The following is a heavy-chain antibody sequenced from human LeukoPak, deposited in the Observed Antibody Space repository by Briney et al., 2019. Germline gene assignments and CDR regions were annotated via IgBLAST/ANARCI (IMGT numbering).Heavy chain of an antibody. D-gene: IGHD3-9*01. CDR2: INHSGST. J-gene: IGHJ3*02. Sequence: SETLSLTCAVYGGSFSGYYWSWIRQPPGKGLEWIGEINHSGSTNYNPSLKSRVTISVDTSKNQFSLKLSSVTAADTAVYYCARAISIWGQGTMVTVSS. V-gene: IGHV4-34*01. CDR3: ARAISI. CDR1: GGSFSGYY.